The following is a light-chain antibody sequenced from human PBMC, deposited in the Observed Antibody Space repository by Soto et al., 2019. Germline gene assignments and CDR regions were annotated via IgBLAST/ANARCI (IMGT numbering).Light chain of an antibody. J-gene: IGKJ2*01. CDR3: QQYNSYPYN. CDR2: DVS. V-gene: IGKV1-5*01. Sequence: DIPMTQSPSTLSASVGDRVTSTCRASQSISRRLAWYQQKPGKDPKLLIYDVSSLSSGVPSRFSGSGSGTEITLTISSLQTDDFATYYCQQYNSYPYNFGQGTKLEIK. CDR1: QSISRR.